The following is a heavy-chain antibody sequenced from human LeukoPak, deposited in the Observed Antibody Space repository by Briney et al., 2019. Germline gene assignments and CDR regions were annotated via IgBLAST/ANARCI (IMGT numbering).Heavy chain of an antibody. CDR2: ISGSGGST. CDR3: AKDVGGWLQFEDFDY. J-gene: IGHJ4*02. CDR1: GFTFSSYA. D-gene: IGHD5-24*01. V-gene: IGHV3-23*01. Sequence: GGSLRLSCAASGFTFSSYAMSWVRQAPGKGLEWVSAISGSGGSTYYADSVKGRFTISRDNSKNTLYLQMNSLRAEDTAVYYCAKDVGGWLQFEDFDYWGQGTLVTVSS.